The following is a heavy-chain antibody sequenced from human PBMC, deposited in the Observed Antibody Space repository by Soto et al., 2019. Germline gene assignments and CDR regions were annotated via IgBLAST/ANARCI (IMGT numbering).Heavy chain of an antibody. J-gene: IGHJ6*03. CDR3: ARGFQGYDFWSGYYRQANNYYYYMDV. CDR1: GGSISSYC. D-gene: IGHD3-3*01. V-gene: IGHV4-59*01. CDR2: IYYSGST. Sequence: SETLSLTCTVAGGSISSYCWSWVRQPPGKGLEWIGYIYYSGSTNYNPSLKSRVTISVDTSKNQFSLKLSSVTAADTAVYYCARGFQGYDFWSGYYRQANNYYYYMDVWGKGTTVTVSS.